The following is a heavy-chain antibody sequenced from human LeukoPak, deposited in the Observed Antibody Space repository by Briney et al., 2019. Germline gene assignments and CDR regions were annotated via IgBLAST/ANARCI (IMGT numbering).Heavy chain of an antibody. D-gene: IGHD2-21*02. CDR2: INHSGST. CDR3: ARGYRTYCGGDCYYY. CDR1: GGSFSGYY. V-gene: IGHV4-34*01. J-gene: IGHJ4*02. Sequence: SETLSLTCAVYGGSFSGYYWSWIRQPPGKGLEWIGEINHSGSTNYNPSLKSRVTISVDTSKNQFSLKLSSVTAADAAVYYCARGYRTYCGGDCYYYWGQGTLVTVSS.